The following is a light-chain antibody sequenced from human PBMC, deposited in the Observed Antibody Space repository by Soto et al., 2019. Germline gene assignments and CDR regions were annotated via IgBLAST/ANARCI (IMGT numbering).Light chain of an antibody. CDR2: GAF. CDR3: MQYGSSIT. J-gene: IGKJ5*01. CDR1: QSVTSSY. Sequence: EIVLTQSPGTLSLSPGERATLSCRASQSVTSSYLARYQQKPGQAPRHLIYGAFSRATGIPDRFSGSGSGTDFTLTINSLEPEDFAEYYCMQYGSSITFGQGTRLEIK. V-gene: IGKV3-20*01.